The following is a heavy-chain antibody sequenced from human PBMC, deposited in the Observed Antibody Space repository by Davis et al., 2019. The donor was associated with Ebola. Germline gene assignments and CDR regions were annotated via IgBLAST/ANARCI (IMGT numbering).Heavy chain of an antibody. V-gene: IGHV3-48*02. J-gene: IGHJ4*02. CDR2: ISSSGGTT. CDR3: VRASSGSYYSVFDN. D-gene: IGHD1-26*01. CDR1: GFTFTANS. Sequence: GESLKISCITSGFTFTANSMNWVRQAPGKGLEWISYISSSGGTTYYADFVQDRFTISRDNAKKSLYLQMNSLRDEDTAVYYCVRASSGSYYSVFDNWGQGSLVTVTS.